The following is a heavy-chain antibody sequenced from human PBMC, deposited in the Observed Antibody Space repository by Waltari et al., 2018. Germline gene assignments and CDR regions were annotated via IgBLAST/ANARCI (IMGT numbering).Heavy chain of an antibody. V-gene: IGHV1-2*05. Sequence: QVLLVQSGAEVKKSGASVKVSCKASGYTFTNFFLHWLRQAPGQGLEWMGRRNPSTGGTDYAQRLQGRLTLTRDTSINTAFLERNTVTSGDTGVYYCARESARWKGYSDYDWGYWGQGTLVTVSS. CDR3: ARESARWKGYSDYDWGY. J-gene: IGHJ4*02. CDR2: RNPSTGGT. D-gene: IGHD5-12*01. CDR1: GYTFTNFF.